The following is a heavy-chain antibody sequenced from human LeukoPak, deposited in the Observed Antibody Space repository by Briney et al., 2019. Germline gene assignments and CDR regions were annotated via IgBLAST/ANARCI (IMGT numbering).Heavy chain of an antibody. CDR3: ARDISSGWYFDY. V-gene: IGHV3-20*04. Sequence: GESLTLSCAASGFTFDDYGMSWVRQPPPKGLEWVSGINRNGGSTGFADSVKGRFTISRDNAKNSLYLQMKSLRAEDTALYYCARDISSGWYFDYWGQGTLVTVSS. CDR1: GFTFDDYG. D-gene: IGHD6-19*01. J-gene: IGHJ4*02. CDR2: INRNGGST.